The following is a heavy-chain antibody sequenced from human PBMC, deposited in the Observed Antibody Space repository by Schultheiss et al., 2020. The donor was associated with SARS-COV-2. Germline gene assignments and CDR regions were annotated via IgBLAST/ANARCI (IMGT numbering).Heavy chain of an antibody. Sequence: GGSLRLSCAASGFTFSSYAMAWVRQAPGKGLEWVSTISGSGGTTYYGDSVKGRFTISRDNSKNTLFLQMNGLRAEDTAVYYCAKSPMIVVGTSFDYWGQGPMDTGAS. CDR3: AKSPMIVVGTSFDY. CDR1: GFTFSSYA. J-gene: IGHJ4*02. V-gene: IGHV3-23*01. CDR2: ISGSGGTT. D-gene: IGHD3-22*01.